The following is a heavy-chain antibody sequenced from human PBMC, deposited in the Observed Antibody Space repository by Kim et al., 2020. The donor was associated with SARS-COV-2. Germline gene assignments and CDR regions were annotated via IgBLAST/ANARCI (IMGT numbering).Heavy chain of an antibody. J-gene: IGHJ4*02. CDR3: ASRGD. Sequence: GGSLRLSCVISGFTVSSDFMYWVRQVPGKGLEWVSMIHGGSRIHYADSVKGRFTISLDTSTNTVFLQMNNLRGEDTALYYCASRGDWGQGTLVTLSS. D-gene: IGHD3-10*01. CDR2: IHGGSRI. CDR1: GFTVSSDF. V-gene: IGHV3-66*01.